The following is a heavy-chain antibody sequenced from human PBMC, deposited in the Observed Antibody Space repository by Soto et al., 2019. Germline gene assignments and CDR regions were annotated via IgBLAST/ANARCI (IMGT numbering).Heavy chain of an antibody. D-gene: IGHD3-10*01. CDR2: IYYSGST. CDR3: ARDLDPMVRGGFDY. J-gene: IGHJ4*02. V-gene: IGHV4-59*01. CDR1: GGSISNYY. Sequence: SETLSLTCTVSGGSISNYYWTWIRQPPGKGLEWIGYIYYSGSTNYNPSLKSRVTISVDTSKNQFSLKLSSVTAADTAVYYCARDLDPMVRGGFDYWGQGTLVTVSS.